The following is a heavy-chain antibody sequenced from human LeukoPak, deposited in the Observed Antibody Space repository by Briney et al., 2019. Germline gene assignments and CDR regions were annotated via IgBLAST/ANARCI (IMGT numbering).Heavy chain of an antibody. V-gene: IGHV1-2*02. CDR1: GYTFTGYY. CDR2: INPNSGGT. J-gene: IGHJ4*02. Sequence: ASVKVSCKASGYTFTGYYMHWVRQAPGQGLEWMGWINPNSGGTNYAQKFQGRVTMTRDTSISTAYMELSRLRSDDTAVYYCARDRTVRRSSTSCYPGHYWGQGTLVTVSS. CDR3: ARDRTVRRSSTSCYPGHY. D-gene: IGHD2-2*01.